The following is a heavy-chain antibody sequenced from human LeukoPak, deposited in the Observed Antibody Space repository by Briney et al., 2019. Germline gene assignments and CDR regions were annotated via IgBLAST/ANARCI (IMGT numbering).Heavy chain of an antibody. J-gene: IGHJ4*02. CDR3: ARVVAGMYYFDY. Sequence: PSETLSLTCTVSGDSVSSGSDCWGWIRQPPGKGLEWIASISHSGSTYYNPSLKSRVTISVDTSKNQFSLKLSSVTAAGTAVYYCARVVAGMYYFDYWGQGTLVTVSS. CDR1: GDSVSSGSDC. CDR2: ISHSGST. V-gene: IGHV4-39*01. D-gene: IGHD6-19*01.